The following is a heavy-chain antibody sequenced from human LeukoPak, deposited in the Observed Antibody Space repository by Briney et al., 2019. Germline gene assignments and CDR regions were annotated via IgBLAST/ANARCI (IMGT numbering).Heavy chain of an antibody. Sequence: PGGSLRLSCAASGFTFSSYAMHWVRQAPGKGLEWVAVISYDGSNKYYADSVKGRFTISRDNSKNTLYLQMNSLRAEDTAVYYCARDGVQWLVFSGSYYFDYWGQGTLVTVSS. CDR1: GFTFSSYA. CDR3: ARDGVQWLVFSGSYYFDY. D-gene: IGHD6-19*01. V-gene: IGHV3-30*04. J-gene: IGHJ4*02. CDR2: ISYDGSNK.